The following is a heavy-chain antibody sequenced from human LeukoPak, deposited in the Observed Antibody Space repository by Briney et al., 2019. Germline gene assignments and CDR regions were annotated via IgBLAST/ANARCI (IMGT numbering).Heavy chain of an antibody. V-gene: IGHV4-34*01. CDR3: ASDIVVVPAAMGTYYCYGMDV. CDR2: INHSGST. D-gene: IGHD2-2*01. CDR1: GGSFSGYY. Sequence: PSETLSLTCAVYGGSFSGYYWSWIRQPPGKGLEWIGEINHSGSTNYNPSLKSRVTISVDPSMNQFSLKLSSVLAADTAVYYCASDIVVVPAAMGTYYCYGMDVWGHGTTVTVSS. J-gene: IGHJ6*02.